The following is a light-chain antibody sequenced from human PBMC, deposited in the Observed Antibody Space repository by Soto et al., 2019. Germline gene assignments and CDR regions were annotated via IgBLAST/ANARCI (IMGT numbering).Light chain of an antibody. CDR1: QTIRDY. Sequence: DIQMTQSPSSLSASVGDRVTITCRASQTIRDYLNWYQQKPGKPPKLLIDGASTLQSGAPSRFSGGGFGSYFTLIISSLQPEDFASYDCPQTYISPPTFGGETKVEIK. J-gene: IGKJ4*01. CDR3: PQTYISPPT. V-gene: IGKV1-39*01. CDR2: GAS.